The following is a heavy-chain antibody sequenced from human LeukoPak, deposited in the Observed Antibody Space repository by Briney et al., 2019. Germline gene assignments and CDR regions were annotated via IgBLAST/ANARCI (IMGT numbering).Heavy chain of an antibody. D-gene: IGHD3-22*01. J-gene: IGHJ1*01. CDR2: IKTGGSEK. Sequence: TGGSLRLSCEGSGLTFSNFWMGGVGRAPGKGWKGGANIKTGGSEKYYVDSVKGRFTISRDNAKNSLYLQMNSLRAEDTAVYYCATYSSLNRREFQYWGQGTLLTVSS. V-gene: IGHV3-7*01. CDR3: ATYSSLNRREFQY. CDR1: GLTFSNFW.